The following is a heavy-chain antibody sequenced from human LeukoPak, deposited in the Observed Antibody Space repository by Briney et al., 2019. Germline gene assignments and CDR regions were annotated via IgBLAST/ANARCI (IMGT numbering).Heavy chain of an antibody. CDR2: ISASSTYI. J-gene: IGHJ3*02. V-gene: IGHV3-21*01. CDR3: ARDACSGGSCYLWASDI. D-gene: IGHD2-15*01. CDR1: GFSFSSYT. Sequence: GGSLRLSCAASGFSFSSYTMTWVRQAPGKGLEWVSSISASSTYIYYADSVKGRFTISRDNAKNSLYLQMNSLRAEDTAVYYCARDACSGGSCYLWASDIWGQGTMVTVSS.